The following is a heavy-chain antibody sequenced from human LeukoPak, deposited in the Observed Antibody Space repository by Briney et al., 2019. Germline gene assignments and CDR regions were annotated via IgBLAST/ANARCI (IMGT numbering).Heavy chain of an antibody. CDR1: GGSISSYY. Sequence: SETLSLTCIVSGGSISSYYWSWIRQPPGKGLEWIGYIYYSGSTNYDPSLKSRVTISIDTSKNRFSLRLTSVTAADTAVYYCAREPYGSNAFDIWGQGTVVTVSS. CDR3: AREPYGSNAFDI. CDR2: IYYSGST. V-gene: IGHV4-59*01. D-gene: IGHD4-17*01. J-gene: IGHJ3*02.